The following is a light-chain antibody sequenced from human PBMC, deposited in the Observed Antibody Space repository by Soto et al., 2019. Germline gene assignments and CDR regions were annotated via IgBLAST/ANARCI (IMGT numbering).Light chain of an antibody. CDR2: GAS. CDR1: QSVSSIY. V-gene: IGKV3-20*01. CDR3: QQYGSSPVT. Sequence: EIVLTHSPGTLSLSPGERATLSCSASQSVSSIYLAWYQQNPGQAPRLLIYGASSRATGIPDRFSGSGSGTDFTLTISRLEPEDFAVYYCQQYGSSPVTFGQGTRLEIK. J-gene: IGKJ5*01.